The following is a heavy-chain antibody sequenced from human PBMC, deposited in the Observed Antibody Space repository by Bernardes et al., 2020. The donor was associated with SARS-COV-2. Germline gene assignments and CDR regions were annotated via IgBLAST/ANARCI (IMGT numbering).Heavy chain of an antibody. V-gene: IGHV4-61*02. CDR3: ARDDFWRGFSYGMDV. Sequence: SETLSLTCSVSGGSISSGSHYWNWIRQPAGKGLEWIGRIYTGGNTNYNPSLKSRVTISADASKNQFSLKLSSVTAADTAVYYCARDDFWRGFSYGMDVWGQGTTVTVSS. CDR1: GGSISSGSHY. CDR2: IYTGGNT. D-gene: IGHD3-3*01. J-gene: IGHJ6*02.